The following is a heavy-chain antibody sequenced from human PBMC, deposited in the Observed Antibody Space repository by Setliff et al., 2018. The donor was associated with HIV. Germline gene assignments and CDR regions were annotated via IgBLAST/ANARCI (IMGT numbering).Heavy chain of an antibody. CDR2: ISNDATQT. J-gene: IGHJ4*02. V-gene: IGHV3-30*04. CDR3: ARARTIDYWSDSLAF. Sequence: GGSLRLSCAASGFTFGDYTMNWVRQAPGEGLEWVAVISNDATQTYYADSVRGRFTISRDSSKSALYLKFYRPRPDDTAVYYCARARTIDYWSDSLAFWGQGTLVTVSS. D-gene: IGHD3-3*01. CDR1: GFTFGDYT.